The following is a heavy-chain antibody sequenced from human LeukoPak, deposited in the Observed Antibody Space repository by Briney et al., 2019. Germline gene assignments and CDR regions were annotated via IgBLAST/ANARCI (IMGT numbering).Heavy chain of an antibody. CDR2: IKQDGSEK. CDR3: ARADSSSWPDYYYYMDV. J-gene: IGHJ6*03. CDR1: GFTFSSYW. D-gene: IGHD6-13*01. Sequence: GGSLRLSCAASGFTFSSYWMSWVRQAPGKGLEWVANIKQDGSEKYYVDSVKGRFTISRDNAKNSLYLQMNSLRAEDTAVYYCARADSSSWPDYYYYMDVWGKGTTVTVSS. V-gene: IGHV3-7*01.